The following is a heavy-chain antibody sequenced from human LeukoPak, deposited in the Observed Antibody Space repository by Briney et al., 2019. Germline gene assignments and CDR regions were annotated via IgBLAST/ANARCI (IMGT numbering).Heavy chain of an antibody. CDR2: INHSGST. V-gene: IGHV4-34*01. J-gene: IGHJ4*02. Sequence: SETLSLTCAVYGGSFSGYYWSWIRQPPGKGLEWIGEINHSGSTNYNPSLKSRVTISVDTSKNQFSLKLSSVTAADTAVYYCARGGGGLWFGERERLDYWSQGTLVTVSS. CDR3: ARGGGGLWFGERERLDY. CDR1: GGSFSGYY. D-gene: IGHD3-10*01.